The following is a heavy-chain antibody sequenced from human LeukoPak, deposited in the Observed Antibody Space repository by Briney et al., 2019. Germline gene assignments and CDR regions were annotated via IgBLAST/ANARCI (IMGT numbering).Heavy chain of an antibody. CDR1: GFTVSSNY. Sequence: PGGSLRLSCAASGFTVSSNYMSWVRQAPGKGLGWVSVIYSGGSTYYADSVKGRFTISRDNSKNTLYLQMNSLRDEDTAVYYCASGFRASGWYYFDCWGQGTLVTVSS. CDR2: IYSGGST. V-gene: IGHV3-53*01. CDR3: ASGFRASGWYYFDC. D-gene: IGHD6-19*01. J-gene: IGHJ4*02.